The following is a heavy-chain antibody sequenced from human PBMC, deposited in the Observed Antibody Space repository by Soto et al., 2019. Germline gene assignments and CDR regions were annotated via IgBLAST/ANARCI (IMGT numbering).Heavy chain of an antibody. CDR2: IGPSGNT. J-gene: IGHJ6*02. Sequence: EVQLLESGGDLVQPGGSLRLVCAASGFTFSNSGMRWVRQAPGEGLEWVSSIGPSGNTYYSDAVKGRFTISRDISKNTLFLQMDSRRAEDTATYYCAKLPHNTYYTVMDVWGQGTTVTVSS. CDR1: GFTFSNSG. D-gene: IGHD1-26*01. V-gene: IGHV3-23*01. CDR3: AKLPHNTYYTVMDV.